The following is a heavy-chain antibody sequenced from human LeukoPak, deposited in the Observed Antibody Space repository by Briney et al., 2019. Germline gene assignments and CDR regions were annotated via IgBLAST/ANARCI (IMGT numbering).Heavy chain of an antibody. CDR3: ASNSVLSIFDY. CDR2: IYTSGST. D-gene: IGHD2/OR15-2a*01. V-gene: IGHV4-4*07. Sequence: SETLSLTCTVSGGSISSYYWSWIRQPAGKGLEWIGRIYTSGSTNYNPSLKSRVTISVDTSKNQFSLKLSSVTAADTAVYYCASNSVLSIFDYWGQGTLVTVSS. J-gene: IGHJ4*02. CDR1: GGSISSYY.